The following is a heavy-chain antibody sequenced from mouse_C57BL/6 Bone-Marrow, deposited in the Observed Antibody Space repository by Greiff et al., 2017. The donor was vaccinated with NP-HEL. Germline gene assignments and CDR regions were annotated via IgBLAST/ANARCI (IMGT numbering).Heavy chain of an antibody. D-gene: IGHD2-3*01. CDR2: IRNKANNHAT. Sequence: EVQLQQSGGGLVQPGGSMKLSCAASGFTFSDAWMDWVRQSPEKGLEWVAEIRNKANNHATYYAEAVKGRFTISRDDSKSSVYLQMNSLRAEDTGIYYCTRQAMWDGYKDYFDDWGQGTTLTVSS. V-gene: IGHV6-6*01. J-gene: IGHJ2*01. CDR3: TRQAMWDGYKDYFDD. CDR1: GFTFSDAW.